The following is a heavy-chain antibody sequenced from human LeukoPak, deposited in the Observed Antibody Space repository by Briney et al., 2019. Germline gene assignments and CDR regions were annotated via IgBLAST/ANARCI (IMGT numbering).Heavy chain of an antibody. CDR1: GGTFSSYA. V-gene: IGHV1-69*05. CDR2: IIPIFGTA. Sequence: ASVKVSCKASGGTFSSYAISWVRQAPGQGLEWMGGIIPIFGTANYAQKFQGRVTITTDESTSTAYMELSSLRSGDTAVYYCAREVRSGYDRYYFDYWGQGTLVTVSS. CDR3: AREVRSGYDRYYFDY. D-gene: IGHD5-12*01. J-gene: IGHJ4*02.